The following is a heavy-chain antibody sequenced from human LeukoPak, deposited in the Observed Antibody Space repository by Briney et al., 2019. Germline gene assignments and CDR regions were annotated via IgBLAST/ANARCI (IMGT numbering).Heavy chain of an antibody. D-gene: IGHD5-18*01. CDR3: ARELRGYSPQDY. CDR2: INPNSGGT. V-gene: IGHV1-2*02. CDR1: GYTFTGYY. J-gene: IGHJ4*02. Sequence: ASVKVSCKASGYTFTGYYMHWVRQAPGQGLEWMGWINPNSGGTNYAKKFQGRVTMTRDTSISTAYMELSRLRSDDTAVYYCARELRGYSPQDYSGQGTLVTVSS.